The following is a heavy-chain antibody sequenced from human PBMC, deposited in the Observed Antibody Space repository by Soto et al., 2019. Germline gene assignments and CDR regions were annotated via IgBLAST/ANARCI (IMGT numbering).Heavy chain of an antibody. J-gene: IGHJ4*02. D-gene: IGHD1-26*01. Sequence: EVQLVESGGGLVQPGGSLRLSCAASGFTFSSYWMHWVRQAPGKGLVWVSRINSDGSSISYADSVKGRFTISRDNAKNTLYLQMNSLRAEDTAVYYCANSFAVWERHYRFDYWGQGTLVTVSS. V-gene: IGHV3-74*01. CDR3: ANSFAVWERHYRFDY. CDR2: INSDGSSI. CDR1: GFTFSSYW.